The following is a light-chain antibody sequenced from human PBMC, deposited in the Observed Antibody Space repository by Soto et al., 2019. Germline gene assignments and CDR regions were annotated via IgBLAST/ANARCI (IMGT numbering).Light chain of an antibody. V-gene: IGKV3-11*01. J-gene: IGKJ5*01. CDR2: DAS. CDR3: QQRSNWPRT. CDR1: QSVRSY. Sequence: EIVLTQSPATLSLSPGERATLSCRASQSVRSYLAWYQQKPGQAPRLLIYDASNRATGIPARFSGSGSGTDFTLIISSLEPEDFAVYYCQQRSNWPRTFGQGTRLEIK.